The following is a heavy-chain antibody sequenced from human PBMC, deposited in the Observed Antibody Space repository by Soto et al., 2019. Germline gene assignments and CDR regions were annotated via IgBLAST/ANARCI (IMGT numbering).Heavy chain of an antibody. V-gene: IGHV1-46*01. J-gene: IGHJ5*02. CDR3: AIYILVGGYCSGGSGYSGWFDP. CDR1: GYTFTSYY. Sequence: ASVKVSCKASGYTFTSYYMHWVRQAPGQGLEWMGIINPSGDSTSYAQRFQGRVTMTRDTSTSTVYMELSSLRSEDTAVYYCAIYILVGGYCSGGSGYSGWFDPWGQGTLVTVSS. CDR2: INPSGDST. D-gene: IGHD2-15*01.